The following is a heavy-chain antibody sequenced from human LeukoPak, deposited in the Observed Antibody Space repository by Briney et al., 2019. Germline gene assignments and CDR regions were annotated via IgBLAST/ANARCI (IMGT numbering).Heavy chain of an antibody. V-gene: IGHV3-23*01. CDR1: GFTFSSYA. CDR2: ISGSGGST. D-gene: IGHD3-10*01. CDR3: AKGLRVLLWLGELLGTDY. Sequence: GGSLRLSCAASGFTFSSYAMSWVRQAPGKGLEWVSVISGSGGSTYYADSVKGRFTISRDNSKNTLYLQMNSLRAEDTAVYYCAKGLRVLLWLGELLGTDYWGQGTLVTVSS. J-gene: IGHJ4*02.